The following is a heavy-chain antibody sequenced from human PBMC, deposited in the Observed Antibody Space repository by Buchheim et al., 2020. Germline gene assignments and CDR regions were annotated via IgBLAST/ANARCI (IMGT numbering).Heavy chain of an antibody. CDR3: ASKVYGGPFDY. J-gene: IGHJ4*02. Sequence: QLQLQESGPGLVKPSETLSLACTVSGGSISSSNYYWGWIRQPPGKGLEWIGIVYYSGSTYYNPSLKSPLTVSIYTSKNQFSLNLDSVTAADTAVYYCASKVYGGPFDYWGQG. CDR2: VYYSGST. V-gene: IGHV4-39*01. CDR1: GGSISSSNYY. D-gene: IGHD4-23*01.